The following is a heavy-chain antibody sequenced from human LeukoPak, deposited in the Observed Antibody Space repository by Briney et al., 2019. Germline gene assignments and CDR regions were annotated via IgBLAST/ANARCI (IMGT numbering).Heavy chain of an antibody. CDR2: IIPMFGSA. CDR3: ASSPRIVGPLAYYYYMDV. Sequence: SVKVSCKASGLTLSTYAISWVRQAPGQGLEWMGGIIPMFGSAHYAQKFQDRVTITTDESTTIAYMELSSLRSEDTAVYYCASSPRIVGPLAYYYYMDVWAKGTTVTVSS. CDR1: GLTLSTYA. J-gene: IGHJ6*03. D-gene: IGHD1-26*01. V-gene: IGHV1-69*05.